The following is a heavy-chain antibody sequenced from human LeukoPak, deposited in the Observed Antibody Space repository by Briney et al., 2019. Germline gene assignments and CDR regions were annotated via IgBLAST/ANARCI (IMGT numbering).Heavy chain of an antibody. J-gene: IGHJ4*02. CDR1: GFTFSSYA. Sequence: GGSLRLSCAASGFTFSSYAMSWVRQAPGKGLEWVSAISGSRGSTYYADSVKGRFTISRDNSKNTLYLQMNSLRAEDTAVYYCAKGTGYCSSTSCFFPLDYWGQGTLVTVSS. CDR3: AKGTGYCSSTSCFFPLDY. CDR2: ISGSRGST. D-gene: IGHD2-2*03. V-gene: IGHV3-23*01.